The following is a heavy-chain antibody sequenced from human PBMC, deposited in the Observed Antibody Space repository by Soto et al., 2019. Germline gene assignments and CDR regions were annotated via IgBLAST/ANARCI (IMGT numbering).Heavy chain of an antibody. J-gene: IGHJ5*02. CDR3: AREGIAAAGTSWFDP. V-gene: IGHV1-3*05. D-gene: IGHD6-13*01. CDR2: INAGNGNT. CDR1: GYTFTSHA. Sequence: QVQLVQSGAEEKKPGASVKVSCKASGYTFTSHAMHWVRQAPGQRLEWMGWINAGNGNTKYSQKFQGRVTMTTDTSASTAYMELSSLRSEDTAVYYCAREGIAAAGTSWFDPWGQGTLVTVSS.